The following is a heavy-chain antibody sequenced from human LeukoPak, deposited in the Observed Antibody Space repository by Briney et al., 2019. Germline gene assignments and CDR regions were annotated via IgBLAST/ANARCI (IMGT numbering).Heavy chain of an antibody. CDR2: IIPIFGTA. Sequence: SVKVSCKASGGTFSSYAISWVRQAPGQRLEWMGGIIPIFGTANYAQKFQGRVTITADESTSTAYMELSSLRSEDTAVYYCASRVYSYGYLGFDPWGQGTLVTVSS. D-gene: IGHD5-18*01. V-gene: IGHV1-69*13. CDR3: ASRVYSYGYLGFDP. CDR1: GGTFSSYA. J-gene: IGHJ5*02.